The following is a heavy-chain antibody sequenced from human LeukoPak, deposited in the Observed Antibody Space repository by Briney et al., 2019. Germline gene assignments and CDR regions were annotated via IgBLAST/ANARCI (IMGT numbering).Heavy chain of an antibody. CDR2: ICYDGSNK. V-gene: IGHV3-33*01. D-gene: IGHD3-22*01. J-gene: IGHJ4*02. CDR3: ARAPNYYDSSGYYTYYFDY. Sequence: PGRSLRLSCAASGFTFSSYGMHWVRQAPGKGLEWVAVICYDGSNKYYADSVKGRFTISRDNSKNTLYLQMNSLRAEDTAVYYCARAPNYYDSSGYYTYYFDYWGQGTLVTVSS. CDR1: GFTFSSYG.